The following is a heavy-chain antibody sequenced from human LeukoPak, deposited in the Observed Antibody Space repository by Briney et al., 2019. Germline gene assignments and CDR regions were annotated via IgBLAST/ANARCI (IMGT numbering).Heavy chain of an antibody. CDR3: ARGYGSGLYGGDY. D-gene: IGHD6-19*01. J-gene: IGHJ4*02. CDR1: GGSFSGYY. V-gene: IGHV4-34*01. CDR2: INHSGST. Sequence: SETLSLTCAVYGGSFSGYYWSWIRQPPGKGLEWIGEINHSGSTNYNPSLKSRVTISVDTSKNQFSLKLSSVTAADTAVYYCARGYGSGLYGGDYWGQGTLVTVSS.